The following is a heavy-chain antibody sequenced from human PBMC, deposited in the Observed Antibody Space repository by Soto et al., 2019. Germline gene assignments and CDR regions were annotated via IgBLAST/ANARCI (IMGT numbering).Heavy chain of an antibody. J-gene: IGHJ4*02. V-gene: IGHV4-59*08. CDR3: ARHSRSLGPGGPEYYFDY. D-gene: IGHD6-6*01. Sequence: SETLSLTCTVSGGSISSYYWSWIRQPPGKGLEWIGYIYYSGSTNYNPSLKSRVTISVDTSKNQFSLKLSSVTAADTAVYYCARHSRSLGPGGPEYYFDYWGQGTLVTVSS. CDR2: IYYSGST. CDR1: GGSISSYY.